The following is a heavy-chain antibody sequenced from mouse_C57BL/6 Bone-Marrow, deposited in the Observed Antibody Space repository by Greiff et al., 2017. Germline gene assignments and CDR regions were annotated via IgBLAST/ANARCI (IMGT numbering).Heavy chain of an antibody. V-gene: IGHV1-55*01. Sequence: QVQLQQPGAELVRPGTSVKLSCKASGYTFTSYWITWVKQRPGQGLEWIGDIYPGSGSTNYNEKFKSKATLTVDTSSSTAYMQLSSLTSEDSAVYYCAREGDGYYVYFDYWGQGTTLTVSS. D-gene: IGHD2-3*01. CDR2: IYPGSGST. CDR3: AREGDGYYVYFDY. CDR1: GYTFTSYW. J-gene: IGHJ2*01.